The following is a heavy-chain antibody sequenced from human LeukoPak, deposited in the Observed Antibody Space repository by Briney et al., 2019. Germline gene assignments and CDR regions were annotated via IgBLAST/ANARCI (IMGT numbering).Heavy chain of an antibody. J-gene: IGHJ4*02. D-gene: IGHD4/OR15-4a*01. CDR2: IYSDNT. CDR1: GFTFSSYE. V-gene: IGHV3-53*01. CDR3: ARRAGAYSHPYDY. Sequence: GGSLRLSCAASGFTFSSYEMNWVRQAPGKGLEWVSFIYSDNTHYSDSVKGRFTISRENSKNTLYLQMNSLRAEDTAVYYCARRAGAYSHPYDYWGQGTLVTVSS.